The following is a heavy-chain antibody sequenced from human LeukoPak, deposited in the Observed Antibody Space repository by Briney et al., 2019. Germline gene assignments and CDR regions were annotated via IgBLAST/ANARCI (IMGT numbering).Heavy chain of an antibody. CDR3: AKDRHSGSYRASAYFDY. V-gene: IGHV3-23*01. J-gene: IGHJ4*02. D-gene: IGHD1-26*01. Sequence: GGSLRLXCAASGFTFSSYAMSWVRQAPGKGLEWVSAIGGSSGSTYYADSMKGRFTISRDNSKNTLYLQMNSLRAEDTAVYYCAKDRHSGSYRASAYFDYWGQGTLVTVSS. CDR1: GFTFSSYA. CDR2: IGGSSGST.